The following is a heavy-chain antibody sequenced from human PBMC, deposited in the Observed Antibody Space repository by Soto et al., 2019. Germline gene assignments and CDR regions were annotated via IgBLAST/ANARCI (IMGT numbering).Heavy chain of an antibody. CDR2: TYYRSKWYN. CDR1: GDSVSSNSAA. Sequence: PSQTLSLTCAISGDSVSSNSAAWNWIRQSPSRGLEWLGRTYYRSKWYNDYAVSVKSRITINPGTSKNQFSLQLNSVTPEDTAVYYCARTRVYDSYNYYGMAVWGQGTTVTVSS. CDR3: ARTRVYDSYNYYGMAV. D-gene: IGHD3-3*01. V-gene: IGHV6-1*01. J-gene: IGHJ6*02.